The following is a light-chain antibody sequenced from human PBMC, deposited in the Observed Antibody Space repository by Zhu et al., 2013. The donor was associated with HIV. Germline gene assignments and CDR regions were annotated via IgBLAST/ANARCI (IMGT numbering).Light chain of an antibody. Sequence: EIVMTQSPATLSVSPGERVTLSCRASQSVSSNLAWYQQKPGQAPRLLIYGASKRATGIPDRFSGSGSGTDFTLTISRLEPDDFATYYCQQSYSTAYTFGQGTKAGDQT. V-gene: IGKV3D-15*01. CDR2: GAS. CDR3: QQSYSTAYT. J-gene: IGKJ2*01. CDR1: QSVSSN.